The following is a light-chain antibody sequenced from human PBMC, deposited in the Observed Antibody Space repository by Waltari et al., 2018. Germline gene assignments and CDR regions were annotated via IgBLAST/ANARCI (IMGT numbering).Light chain of an antibody. J-gene: IGLJ2*01. CDR2: EVS. CDR1: IRDVGSYNS. V-gene: IGLV2-14*03. Sequence: QSALTQPASVSGSPGQSVTISCTGTIRDVGSYNSVSWYQQHPGKAPKPMIYEVSNRSSGVSNRFSGSKSGNTASLTISGLQAEDEADYYCSSYTSSSTVIFGGGTNLTVL. CDR3: SSYTSSSTVI.